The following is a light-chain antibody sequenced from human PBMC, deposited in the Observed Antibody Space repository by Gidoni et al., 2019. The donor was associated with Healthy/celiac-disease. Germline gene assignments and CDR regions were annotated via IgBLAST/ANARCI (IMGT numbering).Light chain of an antibody. J-gene: IGKJ2*01. CDR1: QDISNY. V-gene: IGKV1-33*01. Sequence: DIQMTQSPSSLSASVGDRVTITCQASQDISNYLNWYQQKPGKAPKLLIYDASTLETGVPSRFSGSGSGTDFTFTISSLQPEDIATYYCQQYDNLPYTFXXXTKLEIK. CDR2: DAS. CDR3: QQYDNLPYT.